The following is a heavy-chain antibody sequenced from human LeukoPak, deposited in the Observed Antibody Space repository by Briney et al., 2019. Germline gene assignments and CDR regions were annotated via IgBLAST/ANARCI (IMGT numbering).Heavy chain of an antibody. V-gene: IGHV1-2*04. J-gene: IGHJ6*04. CDR1: GYTFTGYY. Sequence: ASVKVSCKASGYTFTGYYMHWVRQAPGQGLEWMGWINPNSGGTNYAQKFQGWVTMTRDTSISTAYVELSRLRSDDTAVYYCARGGPIAAAGQYYYYGMDVWGKGTTVTVSS. D-gene: IGHD6-13*01. CDR3: ARGGPIAAAGQYYYYGMDV. CDR2: INPNSGGT.